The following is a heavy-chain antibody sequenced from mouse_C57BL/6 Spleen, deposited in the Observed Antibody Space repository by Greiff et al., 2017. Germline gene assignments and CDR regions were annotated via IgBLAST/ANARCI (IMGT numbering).Heavy chain of an antibody. CDR3: ARRSSGSFPYFDY. Sequence: QVQLQQPGAELVRPGSSVKLSCKASGYTFTSYWMHWVKQRPIQGLEWIGNIDPSDSETHYNQKFKDKATLTVDKSSSTAYMQLSSLTSEDSAVYYCARRSSGSFPYFDYWGQGTTLTVSS. J-gene: IGHJ2*01. V-gene: IGHV1-52*01. D-gene: IGHD1-1*01. CDR1: GYTFTSYW. CDR2: IDPSDSET.